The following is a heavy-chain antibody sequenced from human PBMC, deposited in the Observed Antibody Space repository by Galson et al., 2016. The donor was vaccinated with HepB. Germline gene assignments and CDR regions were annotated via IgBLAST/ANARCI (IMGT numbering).Heavy chain of an antibody. CDR3: ARSPRIRDAYIHGGYYFDS. CDR2: VYYIGGT. V-gene: IGHV4-61*01. J-gene: IGHJ4*02. CDR1: GGSVNSGNYY. D-gene: IGHD5-24*01. Sequence: ETLSLTCTVSGGSVNSGNYYWSWIRRPPGKGLEWIGYVYYIGGTNSNPSLMSRLTMSVDTSKNQFSLNLSSVTSADTAVYYFARSPRIRDAYIHGGYYFDSWGQGTLVTVSS.